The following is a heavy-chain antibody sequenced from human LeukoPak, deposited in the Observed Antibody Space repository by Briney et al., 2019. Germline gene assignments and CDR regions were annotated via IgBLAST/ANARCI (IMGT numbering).Heavy chain of an antibody. J-gene: IGHJ4*02. Sequence: SETLSLTCTVSGGSISSNNYYWGWIRQPPGKGLEWLGSIYYGGYTYYNPSLKSRVTISVDTSKKQFYLKLSSVTAADTAIYYCQSRFLEWLLDYWGQGTLVTVSS. CDR2: IYYGGYT. V-gene: IGHV4-39*01. CDR1: GGSISSNNYY. D-gene: IGHD3-3*01. CDR3: QSRFLEWLLDY.